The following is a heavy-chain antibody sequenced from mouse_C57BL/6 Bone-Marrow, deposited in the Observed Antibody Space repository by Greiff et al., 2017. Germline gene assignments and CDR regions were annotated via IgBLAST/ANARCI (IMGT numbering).Heavy chain of an antibody. V-gene: IGHV5-9*01. J-gene: IGHJ3*01. CDR2: ISGGGGNT. CDR1: GFTFSSYT. CDR3: ARQDYDDGTWFAY. D-gene: IGHD2-4*01. Sequence: EVKLVESGGGLVKPGGSLKLSCAASGFTFSSYTMSWVRQTPEKRLEWVATISGGGGNTYYPDSVKGRFTISRDNAKNTLYLQMSSLRSEDTALYYCARQDYDDGTWFAYWGQGTLVTVSA.